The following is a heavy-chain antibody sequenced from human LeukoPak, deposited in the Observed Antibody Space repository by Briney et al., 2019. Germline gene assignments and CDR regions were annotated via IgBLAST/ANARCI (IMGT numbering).Heavy chain of an antibody. CDR2: ISSSGSTI. Sequence: GGSLRLSCAASGFTFSSYGMHWVRQAPGKGLEWVSYISSSGSTIYYADSVKGRFTISRDNAKNSLYLQMNSLRAEDTAVYYCARETPPYCSSTSCYEGDDAFDIWGQGTMVTVSS. J-gene: IGHJ3*02. D-gene: IGHD2-2*01. CDR1: GFTFSSYG. V-gene: IGHV3-48*04. CDR3: ARETPPYCSSTSCYEGDDAFDI.